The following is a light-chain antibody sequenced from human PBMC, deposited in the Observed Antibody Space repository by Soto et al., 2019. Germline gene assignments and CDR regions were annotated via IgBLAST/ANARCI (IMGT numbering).Light chain of an antibody. Sequence: IVLMQSPDTLSLSPGERATLSCRASRSLSSDYLAWYQQKPGQAPRLLIYGASSRATGIPDRFSGSGSGTDFTLTISRLEPEDFAVYYCQQYDSSPRTFGQGTKVDIK. CDR1: RSLSSDY. V-gene: IGKV3-20*01. CDR3: QQYDSSPRT. J-gene: IGKJ1*01. CDR2: GAS.